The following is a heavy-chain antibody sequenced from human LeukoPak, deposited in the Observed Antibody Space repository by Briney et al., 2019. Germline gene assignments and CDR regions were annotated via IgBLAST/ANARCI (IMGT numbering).Heavy chain of an antibody. Sequence: PGGSLRLSCAASGFTFSSYAMSWVRQAPGKGLEWVSAISGSGGSTYYADSVKGRFTISRDNAKNSLYLQMNSLRAEDTAVYYCARDALLWFGAILGGFDYWGQGTLVTVSS. V-gene: IGHV3-23*01. J-gene: IGHJ4*02. CDR3: ARDALLWFGAILGGFDY. CDR1: GFTFSSYA. D-gene: IGHD3-10*01. CDR2: ISGSGGST.